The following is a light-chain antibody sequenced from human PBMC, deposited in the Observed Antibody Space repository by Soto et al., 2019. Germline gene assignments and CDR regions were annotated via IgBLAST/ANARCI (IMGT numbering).Light chain of an antibody. CDR1: QTISTW. CDR3: NQYHTSST. CDR2: DAS. J-gene: IGKJ1*01. Sequence: QMTHSPSALAVSVVDRVNSTCRASQTISTWAAWYQHKTGKAPTLLIYDASSLESGAPSRFSAGRSSTEFTLTMSSLHTDDFATYYCNQYHTSSTLGKGTTGDIK. V-gene: IGKV1-5*01.